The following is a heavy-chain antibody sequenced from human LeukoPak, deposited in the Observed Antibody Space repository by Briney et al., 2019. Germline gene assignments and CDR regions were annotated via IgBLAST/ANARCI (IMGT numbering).Heavy chain of an antibody. V-gene: IGHV3-7*01. CDR1: GFTFSSYW. J-gene: IGHJ4*02. Sequence: PGGSLRLSCAASGFTFSSYWMTWVRQAPGKGLEWVATIKHDGTEIYYVDSVKGRFTISRDNARSSLYLQMNSLRAEDTAVYYCARSLDYWGQGTLVTVSS. CDR2: IKHDGTEI. CDR3: ARSLDY.